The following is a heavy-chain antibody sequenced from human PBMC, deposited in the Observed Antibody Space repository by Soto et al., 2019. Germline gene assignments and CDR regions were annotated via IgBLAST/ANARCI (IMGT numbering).Heavy chain of an antibody. V-gene: IGHV4-31*03. CDR1: GGSISSGGYY. J-gene: IGHJ4*02. CDR2: IYYSGST. CDR3: ARDVDSSGYLDY. Sequence: SETLSLTCTVSGGSISSGGYYWSWIRQHPGKGLEWIGYIYYSGSTYYNPSLKSRVTISVDTSKNQFSLKLSSVTAADTAVYYCARDVDSSGYLDYWGQGTLVTVS. D-gene: IGHD3-22*01.